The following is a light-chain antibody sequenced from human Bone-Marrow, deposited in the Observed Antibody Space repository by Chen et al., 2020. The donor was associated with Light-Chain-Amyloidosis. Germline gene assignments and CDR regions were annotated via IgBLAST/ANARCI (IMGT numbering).Light chain of an antibody. CDR2: AAS. CDR3: QQRSIWPPGAT. V-gene: IGKV3-11*01. CDR1: QSISNS. Sequence: EIVLTQSPATLSLSPGERATRSCRASQSISNSLAWYQQKPGQAPRLLIYAASTRATGIPARFSGSVSGTDFTLTISSLAPEDFAVYYCQQRSIWPPGATFGPGTKEDIK. J-gene: IGKJ3*01.